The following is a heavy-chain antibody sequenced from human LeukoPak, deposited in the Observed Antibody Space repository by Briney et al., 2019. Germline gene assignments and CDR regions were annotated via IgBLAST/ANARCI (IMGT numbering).Heavy chain of an antibody. Sequence: GGSLRLSCAASGFTFSNSAMSWVRQAPGKGLEWFSTLSVSGITTYYADSVKGRFTISIDSSKNTLYLQMNRLRDEDTAVYYCAKGIYSSGWSYFDYWGHGTLVTVSS. V-gene: IGHV3-23*01. CDR2: LSVSGITT. CDR3: AKGIYSSGWSYFDY. J-gene: IGHJ4*01. CDR1: GFTFSNSA. D-gene: IGHD6-19*01.